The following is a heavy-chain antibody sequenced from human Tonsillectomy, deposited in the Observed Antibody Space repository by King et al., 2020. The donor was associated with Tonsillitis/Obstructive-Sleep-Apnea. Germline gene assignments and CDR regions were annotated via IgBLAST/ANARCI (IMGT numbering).Heavy chain of an antibody. D-gene: IGHD3-10*01. CDR3: AKGDYYGSWSYCGY. CDR2: ISYDGSNK. CDR1: GFTFSSYG. V-gene: IGHV3-30*18. Sequence: VQLVQSGGGVVQPGRSLRLSCAASGFTFSSYGMHWVRQAPGKGLEWVAVISYDGSNKYYADSVKGRFTISRDNSKNTLYLQMNSLRAEDTAVYYCAKGDYYGSWSYCGYWGQGTLVTVSS. J-gene: IGHJ4*02.